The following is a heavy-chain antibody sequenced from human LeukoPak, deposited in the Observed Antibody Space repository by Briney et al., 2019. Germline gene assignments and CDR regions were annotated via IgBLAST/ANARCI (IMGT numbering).Heavy chain of an antibody. V-gene: IGHV3-7*03. CDR1: GITFSSYW. Sequence: GGSLRLSCAASGITFSSYWMSWVRQAPGKGLEWVANIKQDGSEKYYVDSVKGRFTISRDNAKNSLYLQMNSLRAEDTAVYYCARDLGYDAFDIWGQGTMVTVSS. CDR3: ARDLGYDAFDI. D-gene: IGHD2-15*01. J-gene: IGHJ3*02. CDR2: IKQDGSEK.